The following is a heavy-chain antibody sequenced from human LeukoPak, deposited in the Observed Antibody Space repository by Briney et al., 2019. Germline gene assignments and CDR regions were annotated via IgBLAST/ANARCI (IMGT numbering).Heavy chain of an antibody. CDR2: INHSGST. CDR1: GGSFSGYY. CDR3: ASRHYDILTGYSDY. Sequence: SETLSLTCAVYGGSFSGYYWSWIRQPPGKGLEWIGEINHSGSTNYNPSLKSRVTISVDTSKDQFSLKLSSVTAADTAVYYCASRHYDILTGYSDYWGQGTLVTVSS. J-gene: IGHJ4*02. V-gene: IGHV4-34*01. D-gene: IGHD3-9*01.